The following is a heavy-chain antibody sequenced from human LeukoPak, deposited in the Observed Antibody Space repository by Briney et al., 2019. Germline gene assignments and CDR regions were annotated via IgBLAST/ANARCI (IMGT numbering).Heavy chain of an antibody. D-gene: IGHD1-26*01. Sequence: PSQTLSLTCTVSGGSINSGGYYWSWIRQPPGKGLECIGYFYHSGSSYYNPSLKSRVSISVDSSKNQFSLKLNSVTAADTAVYYCARGAVGAAFDYWGQGTLVTVSS. CDR2: FYHSGSS. V-gene: IGHV4-30-2*01. CDR3: ARGAVGAAFDY. CDR1: GGSINSGGYY. J-gene: IGHJ4*02.